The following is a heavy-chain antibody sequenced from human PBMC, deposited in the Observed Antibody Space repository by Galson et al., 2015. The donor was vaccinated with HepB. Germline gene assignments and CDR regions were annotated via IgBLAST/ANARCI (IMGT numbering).Heavy chain of an antibody. V-gene: IGHV3-30*04. J-gene: IGHJ4*02. D-gene: IGHD3-10*01. CDR1: GFTFSSYA. Sequence: SLRLSCAASGFTFSSYAMHWVRQAPGKGLEWVAVISYDGSNKYYADPVKGRFTISRDNSKNILYLQMNSLRAEDTAVYYCPKEFSSFYYGVGAGTFDYWGQGTLVTVSS. CDR3: PKEFSSFYYGVGAGTFDY. CDR2: ISYDGSNK.